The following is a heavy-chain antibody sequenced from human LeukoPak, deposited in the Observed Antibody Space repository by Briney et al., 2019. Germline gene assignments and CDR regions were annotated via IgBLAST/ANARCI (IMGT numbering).Heavy chain of an antibody. J-gene: IGHJ4*02. CDR2: ISHTDDPS. V-gene: IGHV3-48*04. CDR3: TRDPNHPGYSSGWYY. Sequence: GGSLRLSCAASGFTFSSFTMIWVRQAPGKGLEWVSSISHTDDPSHYADSVRGRFTISRDNAKNSLYLQMNSLRVEDTAVYYCTRDPNHPGYSSGWYYWGQGTLVTVSS. D-gene: IGHD6-19*01. CDR1: GFTFSSFT.